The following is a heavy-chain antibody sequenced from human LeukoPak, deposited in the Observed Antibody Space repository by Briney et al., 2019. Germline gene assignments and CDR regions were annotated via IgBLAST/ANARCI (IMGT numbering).Heavy chain of an antibody. V-gene: IGHV3-23*01. D-gene: IGHD6-19*01. CDR1: GFTFSSYA. J-gene: IGHJ4*02. CDR3: AKDLSQWPVRPLFDY. CDR2: ISGSGGST. Sequence: PGGSLRLSCAASGFTFSSYAMSWVRQAPGKGLEWVSAISGSGGSTYYADSVKGRFTISRDNSKNTLYLQMNSLRAEDTAVYYCAKDLSQWPVRPLFDYWGQGTLVTVSS.